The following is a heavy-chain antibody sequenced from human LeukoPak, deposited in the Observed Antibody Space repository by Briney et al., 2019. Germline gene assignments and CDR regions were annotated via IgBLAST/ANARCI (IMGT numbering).Heavy chain of an antibody. V-gene: IGHV1-2*02. D-gene: IGHD3-3*01. CDR1: GYTFTGYY. CDR2: INPNSGGT. Sequence: GASVKVSCKASGYTFTGYYMHWVRQAPGQGLEWMGWINPNSGGTNYAQKFQGRVTMTRDTSISTAYMELSRLRSDDTAVYYCARDDYYDFWSGSRANNWFDPWGQGTLVTGSS. CDR3: ARDDYYDFWSGSRANNWFDP. J-gene: IGHJ5*02.